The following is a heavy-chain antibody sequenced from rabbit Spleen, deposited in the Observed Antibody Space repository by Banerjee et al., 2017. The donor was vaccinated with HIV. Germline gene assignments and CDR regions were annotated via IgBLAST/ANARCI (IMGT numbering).Heavy chain of an antibody. J-gene: IGHJ4*01. CDR3: ARDRDGDTPYNSYYFDL. CDR1: GFDFSSDA. CDR2: IGAGSSGAT. D-gene: IGHD2-1*01. Sequence: QEHLKESGGGLVQPEGSLTLTCKDSGFDFSSDAMCWVRQAPGKGLEWIGCIGAGSSGATYYASWAKGRFTISKTSSTPVTLQMTSLTAADTATYFCARDRDGDTPYNSYYFDLWGQGTLVTVS. V-gene: IGHV1S45*01.